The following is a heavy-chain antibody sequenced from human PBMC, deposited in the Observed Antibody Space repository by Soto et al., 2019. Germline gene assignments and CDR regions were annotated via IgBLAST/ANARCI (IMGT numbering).Heavy chain of an antibody. CDR2: VNGNTGGT. D-gene: IGHD2-2*01. Sequence: SVKVSCKTSGYTFTGHYIQWVRQAPGQGLEWMGWVNGNTGGTNYARKFQGRVTMTRDTSTSTAYMELTRLGSDDTVVYYCARDQAFNARYFFAYSGQRTIVTVSS. J-gene: IGHJ4*02. V-gene: IGHV1-2*02. CDR3: ARDQAFNARYFFAY. CDR1: GYTFTGHY.